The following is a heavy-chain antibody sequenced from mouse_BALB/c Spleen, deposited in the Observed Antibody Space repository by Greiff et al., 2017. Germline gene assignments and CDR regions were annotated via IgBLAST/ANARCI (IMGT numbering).Heavy chain of an antibody. CDR3: ARGPYYYGYGGYFDV. D-gene: IGHD1-2*01. Sequence: EVKLMESGGGLVQPGGSLRLSCATSGFTFSDFYMEWVRQPPGKRLEWIAASRNKANDYTTEYSASVKGRFIVSRDTSQSILYLQMNALSAEDTAIYYCARGPYYYGYGGYFDVWGAGTTVTVSS. CDR1: GFTFSDFY. V-gene: IGHV7-1*02. J-gene: IGHJ1*01. CDR2: SRNKANDYTT.